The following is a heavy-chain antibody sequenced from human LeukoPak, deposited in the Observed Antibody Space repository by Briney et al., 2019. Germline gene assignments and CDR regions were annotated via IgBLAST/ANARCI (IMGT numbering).Heavy chain of an antibody. V-gene: IGHV3-23*01. CDR1: GFTYSTYA. CDR3: AKDLGLRYFDWLFFDFDY. J-gene: IGHJ4*02. CDR2: ISGSDDGT. Sequence: GGSLRLSCAASGFTYSTYAMSWVRQIPGKGLEWVSAISGSDDGTYYADSVKGRFTISRDNSRNTLYLQMNTLRAEDTAVYYCAKDLGLRYFDWLFFDFDYWGQGTLVTVSS. D-gene: IGHD3-9*01.